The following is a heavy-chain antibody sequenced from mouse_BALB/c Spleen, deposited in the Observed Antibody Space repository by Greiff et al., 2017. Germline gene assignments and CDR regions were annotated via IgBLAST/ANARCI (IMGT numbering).Heavy chain of an antibody. D-gene: IGHD4-1*01. CDR1: GFSLTSYG. CDR3: ARGTNWDGGYYFDY. J-gene: IGHJ2*01. Sequence: VKVVESGPGLVAPSQSLSITCTVSGFSLTSYGVHWVRQPPGKGLEWLGVIWAGGSTNYNSALMSRLSISKDNSKSQVFLKMNSLQTDDTAMYYCARGTNWDGGYYFDYWGQGTTLTVSS. V-gene: IGHV2-9*02. CDR2: IWAGGST.